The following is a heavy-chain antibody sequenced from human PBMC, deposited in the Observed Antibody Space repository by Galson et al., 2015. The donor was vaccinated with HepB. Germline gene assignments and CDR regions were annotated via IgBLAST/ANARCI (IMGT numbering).Heavy chain of an antibody. CDR2: MKPNSGDT. CDR1: GYAFSNYD. CDR3: ARGLAVAGTGY. Sequence: SVKVSCKASGYAFSNYDINWVRQATGQGLEWMGWMKPNSGDTGYAQKFQGRVTMTSDTSTGTAYMELTDLRSEDTAVYFCARGLAVAGTGYWGQGTLVTVSS. D-gene: IGHD6-19*01. J-gene: IGHJ4*02. V-gene: IGHV1-8*01.